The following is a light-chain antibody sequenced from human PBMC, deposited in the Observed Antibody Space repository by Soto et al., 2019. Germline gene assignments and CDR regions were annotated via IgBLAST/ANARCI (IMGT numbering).Light chain of an antibody. J-gene: IGKJ4*01. V-gene: IGKV3-15*01. Sequence: EIVMTQSPATVSVSPGERATLSCRASRSVAINLAWYQQKPGQAPSLLIYGASTRATGIPARFSGSGSGTEFTLTISSLQPEDFAVYYCQQYNSWPPLTLGGGTKVEIK. CDR3: QQYNSWPPLT. CDR2: GAS. CDR1: RSVAIN.